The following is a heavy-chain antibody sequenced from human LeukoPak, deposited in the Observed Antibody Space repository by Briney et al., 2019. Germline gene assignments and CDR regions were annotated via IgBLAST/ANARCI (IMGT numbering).Heavy chain of an antibody. CDR2: ISAYNGNT. CDR3: ARVRVGATREDC. J-gene: IGHJ4*02. D-gene: IGHD1-26*01. Sequence: GASVTVSCKASGYTFTSYGTSWVRQAPGQGLEWMGWISAYNGNTNYAQKLQGRVTMTTDTSTSTVYMELRSLRSEDTAVYYCARVRVGATREDCWGQGTLVTVSS. CDR1: GYTFTSYG. V-gene: IGHV1-18*01.